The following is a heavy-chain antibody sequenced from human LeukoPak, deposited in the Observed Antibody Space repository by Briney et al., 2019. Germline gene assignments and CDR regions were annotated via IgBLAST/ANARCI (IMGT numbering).Heavy chain of an antibody. Sequence: PSETLSLTCTVSGGSISGYYWSWIRQPPGKGLEWIGYIFSSGSTNYNPSLKGRVTISEDTSVNQFPLKLSSVTAADTAVYYCARHYYDRSDSYSFDYWGQGTLVTVSS. CDR1: GGSISGYY. D-gene: IGHD3-22*01. V-gene: IGHV4-59*08. J-gene: IGHJ4*02. CDR3: ARHYYDRSDSYSFDY. CDR2: IFSSGST.